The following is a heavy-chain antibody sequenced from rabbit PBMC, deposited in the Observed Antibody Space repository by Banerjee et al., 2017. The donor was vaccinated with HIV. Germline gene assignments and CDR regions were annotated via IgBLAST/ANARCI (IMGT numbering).Heavy chain of an antibody. D-gene: IGHD4-2*01. J-gene: IGHJ4*01. CDR2: INTSSGST. CDR3: ARDGYAGHGYPNL. Sequence: QVQLEESGGGLVKPEGSLTLTCKASGFDLSRYYYLCWVRQAPGKGLEWIGSINTSSGSTWYASWAIGRFTISKASSTTVTLQMTSLTAADTATYFCARDGYAGHGYPNLWGPGTLVTVS. CDR1: GFDLSRYYY. V-gene: IGHV1S45*01.